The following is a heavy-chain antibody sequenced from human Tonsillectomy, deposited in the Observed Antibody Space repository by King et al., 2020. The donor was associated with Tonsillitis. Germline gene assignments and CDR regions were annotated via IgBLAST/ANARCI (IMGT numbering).Heavy chain of an antibody. CDR3: FFSLANY. V-gene: IGHV3-15*01. Sequence: VQLVESGGGLVKPGGSLRLSCAASGFTFSDAWMTWVRQAPGKGLEWVGRIKGKTDGGTTDYAAPVKGRFTISRDESKNTLYLQMSSLRTEDTAVYYCFFSLANYWGQGTLVTVSS. CDR1: GFTFSDAW. D-gene: IGHD3-16*01. J-gene: IGHJ4*02. CDR2: IKGKTDGGTT.